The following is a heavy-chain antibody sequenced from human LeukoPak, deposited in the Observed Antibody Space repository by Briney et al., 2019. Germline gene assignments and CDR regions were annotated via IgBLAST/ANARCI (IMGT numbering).Heavy chain of an antibody. CDR1: GFTFDDYA. D-gene: IGHD5-18*01. CDR2: ISWNSGSI. J-gene: IGHJ4*02. Sequence: PGGSLRLSCAASGFTFDDYAMHWVRQAPGKGLEWVSGISWNSGSIGYADSVKGRFTISRDNAKNSLYLQMNSLRAEDTAVYYCAKGELWLGNDYWGQGTLVTVSS. V-gene: IGHV3-9*01. CDR3: AKGELWLGNDY.